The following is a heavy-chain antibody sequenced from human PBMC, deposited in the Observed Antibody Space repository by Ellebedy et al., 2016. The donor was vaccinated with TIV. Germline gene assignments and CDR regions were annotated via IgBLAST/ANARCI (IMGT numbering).Heavy chain of an antibody. V-gene: IGHV3-9*01. CDR2: ISWNSGSI. Sequence: GGSLRLSCAASGFTFDDSAMHWVRQAAGKGLEWVSGISWNSGSIGYADSVKGRFTISRDNSKNTLFLQMNSLRAEDTAVYYCAREFDDYFFDYWGQGTLVTVSS. D-gene: IGHD2-21*02. CDR1: GFTFDDSA. CDR3: AREFDDYFFDY. J-gene: IGHJ4*02.